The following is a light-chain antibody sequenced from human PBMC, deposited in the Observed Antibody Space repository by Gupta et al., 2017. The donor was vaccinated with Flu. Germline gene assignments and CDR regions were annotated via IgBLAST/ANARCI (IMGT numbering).Light chain of an antibody. Sequence: QSVLTPSISVSRAPGVRVPISFTGSRSNIGAGYDVHWYQQLPGTAPKLLIYGNSNRPSGVPDRFSGSKSGTSASLAITGLQAEDEADYYCQSYDSSLRVVVFGGGTKLTVL. CDR1: RSNIGAGYD. V-gene: IGLV1-40*01. CDR2: GNS. CDR3: QSYDSSLRVVV. J-gene: IGLJ2*01.